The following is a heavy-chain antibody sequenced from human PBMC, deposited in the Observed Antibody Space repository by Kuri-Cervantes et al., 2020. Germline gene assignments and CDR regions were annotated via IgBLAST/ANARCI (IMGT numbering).Heavy chain of an antibody. Sequence: ASVKVSCKASGYTFTSYGISWVRQAPGQGLEWMGWISAYNGNTNYAQKLQGRVTMTTDTSTSTAYMELSSLRSEDTAVYYCARQHYYDSSGYYPNYYYYYGMDVWGQGTTVTVSS. J-gene: IGHJ6*02. V-gene: IGHV1-18*01. CDR3: ARQHYYDSSGYYPNYYYYYGMDV. D-gene: IGHD3-22*01. CDR2: ISAYNGNT. CDR1: GYTFTSYG.